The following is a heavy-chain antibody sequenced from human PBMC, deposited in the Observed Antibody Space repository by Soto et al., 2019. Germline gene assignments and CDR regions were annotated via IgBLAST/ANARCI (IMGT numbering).Heavy chain of an antibody. D-gene: IGHD2-2*01. CDR1: GFTFSSCG. V-gene: IGHV3-33*01. J-gene: IGHJ2*01. CDR3: ARDGRYCSSTSCWAWYFDL. CDR2: IWYDGSNK. Sequence: QVQLVESGGGVVQPGRSLRLSCAASGFTFSSCGMHWVRQAPGKGLEWVAVIWYDGSNKYYADSVKGRFTISRDNSKNTLYLQMNSLRAEDTAVYYCARDGRYCSSTSCWAWYFDLWGRGTLVTVSS.